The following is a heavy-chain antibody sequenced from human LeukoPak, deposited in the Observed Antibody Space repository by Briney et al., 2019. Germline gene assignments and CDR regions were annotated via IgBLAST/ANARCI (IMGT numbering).Heavy chain of an antibody. CDR1: GFTFSSYS. Sequence: PGGSLRLSCAASGFTFSSYSMNWVRQAPGKGLEWVSYISSSSTIYYADSVKGRFTISRDNAKNSLYLQMNSLRDEDTAVYYCARDGHYYDSSGYYFQAYYFDYWGQGTLVTVSS. D-gene: IGHD3-22*01. J-gene: IGHJ4*02. V-gene: IGHV3-48*02. CDR3: ARDGHYYDSSGYYFQAYYFDY. CDR2: ISSSSTI.